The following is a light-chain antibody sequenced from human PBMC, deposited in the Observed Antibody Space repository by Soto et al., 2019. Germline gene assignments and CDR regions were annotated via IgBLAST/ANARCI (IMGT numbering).Light chain of an antibody. CDR1: QSISSW. V-gene: IGKV1-5*01. CDR2: DAS. Sequence: DIQMPQSPSTLSASVGDRVTITCRASQSISSWLAWYQQKPGKAPKLLMYDASSLDSGVPSRFSGSGSGTEFTLNISSLQPDDFATYYCQQYNASPWTVGQGTKVEIK. CDR3: QQYNASPWT. J-gene: IGKJ1*01.